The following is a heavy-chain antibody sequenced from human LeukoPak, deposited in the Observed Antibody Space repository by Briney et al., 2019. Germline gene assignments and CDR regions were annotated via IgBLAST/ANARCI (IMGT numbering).Heavy chain of an antibody. CDR2: IIPIFGTA. CDR1: GGTFSSYA. J-gene: IGHJ6*03. D-gene: IGHD3-16*01. Sequence: GASVKVSCKASGGTFSSYAISWVRQAPGQGLEWMGGIIPIFGTANYAQKFQGRVTITADESTSTAYMELSSLRSEDTAVYYCARDGQRLQGGYYYMDVWGKGTTVTISS. CDR3: ARDGQRLQGGYYYMDV. V-gene: IGHV1-69*13.